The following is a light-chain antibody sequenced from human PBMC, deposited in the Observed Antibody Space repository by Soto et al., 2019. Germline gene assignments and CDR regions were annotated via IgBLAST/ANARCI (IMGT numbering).Light chain of an antibody. CDR2: GAS. Sequence: EIVLTQSPGTLSLSPGERATLSCRASQSVSSSYLAWYQQKPGQAPRLLIYGASSRATGIPDRFSGSGSGTASTLTISRREPKDFAVYYCQEYGSSLITFGQGTRLVIK. CDR1: QSVSSSY. J-gene: IGKJ5*01. CDR3: QEYGSSLIT. V-gene: IGKV3-20*01.